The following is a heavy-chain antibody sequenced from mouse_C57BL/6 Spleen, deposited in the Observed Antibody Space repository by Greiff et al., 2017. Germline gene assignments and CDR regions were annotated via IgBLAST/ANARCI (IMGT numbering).Heavy chain of an antibody. D-gene: IGHD1-1*01. CDR3: ATEIYGGAMDY. V-gene: IGHV2-2*01. Sequence: VQLQESGPGLVQPSQSLSITCTVSGFSLTSYGVHWVRQSPGKGLEWLGVIWSGGSTDYNAAFISRLSISKDNSKSQVFFKMNSLQADDTAIYYCATEIYGGAMDYWGQGTSVTVSS. CDR1: GFSLTSYG. CDR2: IWSGGST. J-gene: IGHJ4*01.